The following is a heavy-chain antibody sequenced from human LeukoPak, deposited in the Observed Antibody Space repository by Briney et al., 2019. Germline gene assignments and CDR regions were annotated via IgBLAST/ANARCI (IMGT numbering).Heavy chain of an antibody. J-gene: IGHJ4*02. V-gene: IGHV3-48*03. Sequence: GGSLRLSCAASKFTFSSYEMNWVRQAPGKGLEWVSYIGSSGRTIYYADSVKGRFTISRDNAKNSLYLQMNSLRAEDTAVYYCARDPFDGSGSQSYFDYWGQGTLITVSS. D-gene: IGHD3-10*01. CDR3: ARDPFDGSGSQSYFDY. CDR2: IGSSGRTI. CDR1: KFTFSSYE.